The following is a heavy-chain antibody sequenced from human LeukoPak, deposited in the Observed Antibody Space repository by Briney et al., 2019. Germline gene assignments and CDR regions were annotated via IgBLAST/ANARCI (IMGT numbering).Heavy chain of an antibody. Sequence: SVKVSCKASGSTFSSYAISWVRQAPGQGLEWMGRIIPILGIANYAQKFQGRVTITADKSTSTAYMELSSLRSEDTAVYYCARDLVMATPLGYYDILTGYQFDYWGQGTLVTVSS. CDR3: ARDLVMATPLGYYDILTGYQFDY. CDR2: IIPILGIA. CDR1: GSTFSSYA. D-gene: IGHD3-9*01. J-gene: IGHJ4*02. V-gene: IGHV1-69*04.